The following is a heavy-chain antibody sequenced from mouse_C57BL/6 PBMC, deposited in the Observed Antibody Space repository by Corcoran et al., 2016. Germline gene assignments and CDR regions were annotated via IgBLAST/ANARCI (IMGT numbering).Heavy chain of an antibody. Sequence: EVQLQQSGPELVKPGASVKISCKASGYTFTDYYMNWVKQSHGKSLEWIGDINPNNGGTSYNQKFKGKATLTVDKSSSTAYMELRSLTSEDSAVYYWARREIYNGSSYPYYFDYWGQGTTLTVSS. V-gene: IGHV1-26*01. J-gene: IGHJ2*01. CDR2: INPNNGGT. CDR1: GYTFTDYY. CDR3: ARREIYNGSSYPYYFDY. D-gene: IGHD1-1*01.